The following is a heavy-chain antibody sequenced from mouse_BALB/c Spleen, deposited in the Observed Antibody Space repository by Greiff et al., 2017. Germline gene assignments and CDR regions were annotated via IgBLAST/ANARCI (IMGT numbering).Heavy chain of an antibody. D-gene: IGHD1-1*01. CDR2: ISYSGST. Sequence: DVKLQESGPSLVKPSQTLSLTCSVTGDSITSGYWNWIRKFPGNKLEYMGYISYSGSTYYNPSLKSRISITRDTSKNQYYLQLNSVTTEDTATYYCANYYGSSPYYYAMDYWGQGTSVTVSS. J-gene: IGHJ4*01. V-gene: IGHV3-8*02. CDR1: GDSITSGY. CDR3: ANYYGSSPYYYAMDY.